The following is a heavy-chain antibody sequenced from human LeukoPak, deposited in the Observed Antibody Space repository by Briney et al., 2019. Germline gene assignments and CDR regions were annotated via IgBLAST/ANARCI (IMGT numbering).Heavy chain of an antibody. V-gene: IGHV3-7*04. CDR3: ARADYGYYYYGMDV. Sequence: GGSLRLSCAASGFILSSYWMSWVRQAPGKGLEWVANIKQDGSEKYYVDSVKGRFTISRDNAKNSLYLQMNSLRAEDTAVYYCARADYGYYYYGMDVWGQGTTVTVSS. CDR1: GFILSSYW. D-gene: IGHD4-17*01. CDR2: IKQDGSEK. J-gene: IGHJ6*02.